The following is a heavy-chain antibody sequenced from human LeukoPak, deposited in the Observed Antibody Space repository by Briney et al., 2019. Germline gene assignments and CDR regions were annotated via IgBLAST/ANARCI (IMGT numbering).Heavy chain of an antibody. CDR2: IYYSGST. V-gene: IGHV4-31*03. CDR1: GGSISSGGYY. Sequence: SETLFLTCTVSGGSISSGGYYWSWIRQHPGKGLEWIGYIYYSGSTYYNPSLKSRVTISVDTSKNQFSLKLGSVTAADTAVYYCARGDYYDSSGYYVYYFDYWGQGTLVTVSS. CDR3: ARGDYYDSSGYYVYYFDY. J-gene: IGHJ4*02. D-gene: IGHD3-22*01.